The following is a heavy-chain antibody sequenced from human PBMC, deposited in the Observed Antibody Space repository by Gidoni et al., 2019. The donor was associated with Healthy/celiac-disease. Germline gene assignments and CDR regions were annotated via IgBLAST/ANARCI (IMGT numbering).Heavy chain of an antibody. CDR1: GFTFSSYE. CDR3: ARDAFGYSYGFHFDY. CDR2: ISSSGSTI. V-gene: IGHV3-48*03. J-gene: IGHJ4*02. D-gene: IGHD5-18*01. Sequence: EVQLVESGGGLVQPGGSLRLSCAASGFTFSSYEMNWVRQAPGKGLEWVSYISSSGSTIYYADSVKGRFTISRDNAKNSLYLQMNSLRAEDTAVYYCARDAFGYSYGFHFDYWGQGTLVTVSS.